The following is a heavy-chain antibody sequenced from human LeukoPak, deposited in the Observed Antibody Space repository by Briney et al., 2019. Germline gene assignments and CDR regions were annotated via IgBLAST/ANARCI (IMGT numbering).Heavy chain of an antibody. CDR3: ARPTTVVTYDYYYYGMDV. V-gene: IGHV1-69*04. J-gene: IGHJ6*02. CDR1: GGTFSSYA. CDR2: IIPILGIA. Sequence: SVKVSCKASGGTFSSYAISWVRQAPGQGLEWMGRIIPILGIANYAQKFQGRVTITADKSTSTAYMELSSLRSEDTAVYYCARPTTVVTYDYYYYGMDVWGQGTTVTVSS. D-gene: IGHD4-23*01.